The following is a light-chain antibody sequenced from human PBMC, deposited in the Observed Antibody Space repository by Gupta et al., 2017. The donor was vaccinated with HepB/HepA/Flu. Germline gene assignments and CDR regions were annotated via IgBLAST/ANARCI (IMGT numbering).Light chain of an antibody. J-gene: IGLJ2*01. V-gene: IGLV1-40*01. Sequence: QSVLTQPPSVSGAPGQRVTISCTGSSSNIGAGYDVHWYQQLPGTAPKLLIYDNINRPSGVPDRFSGSRSGTSASLAINGLQGEDEAEYYCQYYDRTLNACVFGAGIKLTVL. CDR1: SSNIGAGYD. CDR2: DNI. CDR3: QYYDRTLNACV.